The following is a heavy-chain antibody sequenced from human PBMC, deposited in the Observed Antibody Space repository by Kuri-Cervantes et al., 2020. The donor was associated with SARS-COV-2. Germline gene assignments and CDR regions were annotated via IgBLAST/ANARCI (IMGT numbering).Heavy chain of an antibody. CDR3: ARGSNYDFWSGYSTFDY. CDR2: IYYTGST. Sequence: SETLSLTCTVSGGSVSSGTYYWSWIRQPPGKGLEYIGYIYYTGSTNYNPSLKSRVTISVDTSKNQFSLKLSSVTAADTAVYYCARGSNYDFWSGYSTFDYWGQGTLVTVSS. V-gene: IGHV4-61*01. CDR1: GGSVSSGTYY. D-gene: IGHD3-3*01. J-gene: IGHJ4*02.